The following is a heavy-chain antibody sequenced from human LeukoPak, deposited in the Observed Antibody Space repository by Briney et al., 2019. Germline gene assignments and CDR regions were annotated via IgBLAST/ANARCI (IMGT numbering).Heavy chain of an antibody. V-gene: IGHV4-31*03. CDR3: ARGVTYSSSSDHFDY. CDR2: IYYSGST. D-gene: IGHD6-6*01. J-gene: IGHJ4*02. Sequence: PSGTLSLTCTVSGGSISSGGYYWSWIRQHPGKGLEWIGYIYYSGSTYYNPSLKSRVTISVDTSKNQFSLKLSSVTAADTAVYYCARGVTYSSSSDHFDYWGQGTLVTVSS. CDR1: GGSISSGGYY.